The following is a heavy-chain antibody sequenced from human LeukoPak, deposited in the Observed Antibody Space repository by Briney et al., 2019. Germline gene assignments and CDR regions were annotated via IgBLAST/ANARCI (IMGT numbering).Heavy chain of an antibody. CDR1: GGSFSSYY. Sequence: SDTLSLTCAVYGGSFSSYYWSWIRQPPGKGLEWIGEINHSGSTNYNPSLKSRVTISVDTSKNQFSLKLSSVTAADTAVYYCARRIAVAEAYFDYWGQGTLVTVSS. V-gene: IGHV4-34*01. J-gene: IGHJ4*02. D-gene: IGHD6-19*01. CDR2: INHSGST. CDR3: ARRIAVAEAYFDY.